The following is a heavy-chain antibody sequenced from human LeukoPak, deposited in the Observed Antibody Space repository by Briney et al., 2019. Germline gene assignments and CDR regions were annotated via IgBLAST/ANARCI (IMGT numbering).Heavy chain of an antibody. CDR2: IIPIFGTA. D-gene: IGHD5-12*01. CDR3: AIPTAYGGYVGPGRFDY. Sequence: ASVKVSCKASGYTFTSYDINWVRQAPGQGLEWMGGIIPIFGTANYAQKFQGRVTITADESTSTAYMELSSLRSEDTAVYYCAIPTAYGGYVGPGRFDYWGQGTLVTVSS. V-gene: IGHV1-69*13. CDR1: GYTFTSYD. J-gene: IGHJ4*02.